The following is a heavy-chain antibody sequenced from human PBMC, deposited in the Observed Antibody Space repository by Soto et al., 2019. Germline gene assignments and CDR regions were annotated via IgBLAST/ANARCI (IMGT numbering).Heavy chain of an antibody. V-gene: IGHV4-59*13. Sequence: SETLSLTCTVSGGSISSYYWSWIRQPPGKGLEWIGYIYYSGSTNYNPSLKSRVTISVDTSKNQFSLKLSSVTAADTAVYYCARGGDSSGWPNYYYYGMDVWGQGTTVTVS. D-gene: IGHD6-19*01. J-gene: IGHJ6*02. CDR1: GGSISSYY. CDR3: ARGGDSSGWPNYYYYGMDV. CDR2: IYYSGST.